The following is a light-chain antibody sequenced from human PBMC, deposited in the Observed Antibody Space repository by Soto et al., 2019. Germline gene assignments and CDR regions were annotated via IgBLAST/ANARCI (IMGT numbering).Light chain of an antibody. CDR2: GAS. Sequence: EIVMTQSPATLSVSPGERATLSCRASQSVSSNLAWYQQKPGKAPRLLIYGASTRATGIPARFSGSGSGTEFTLTISSLQSEDFAVYYCQQYNNWPHTFGGGTKVEIK. V-gene: IGKV3-15*01. CDR1: QSVSSN. J-gene: IGKJ4*01. CDR3: QQYNNWPHT.